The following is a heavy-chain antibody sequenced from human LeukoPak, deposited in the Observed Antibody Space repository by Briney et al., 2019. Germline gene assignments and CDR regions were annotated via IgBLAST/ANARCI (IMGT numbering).Heavy chain of an antibody. D-gene: IGHD2-2*01. CDR1: GGSISSYY. V-gene: IGHV4-4*07. J-gene: IGHJ5*02. Sequence: SETLSLTCTVSGGSISSYYWSWIRQPAGKGLEWIGRIYTSGSTNYNPSLKSRVTMSVDTSKNQFSLKLTSVTAADTAVYCCARTYCSTTSCYYNWFDPWGQGTLVTVSS. CDR3: ARTYCSTTSCYYNWFDP. CDR2: IYTSGST.